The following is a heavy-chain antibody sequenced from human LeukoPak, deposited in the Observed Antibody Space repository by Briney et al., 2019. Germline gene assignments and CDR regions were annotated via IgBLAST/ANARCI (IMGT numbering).Heavy chain of an antibody. D-gene: IGHD3-3*01. J-gene: IGHJ4*02. CDR3: ARFWSGYYGFDY. Sequence: GGSLRLSCAASGFTFSSYAMSWVRQAPGKGLEWVSAISGSGGSTYYADSVKGRFTISRDNSKNTLYLQMNSLRAEDTAVYYCARFWSGYYGFDYWGQGTLVTVSS. CDR1: GFTFSSYA. CDR2: ISGSGGST. V-gene: IGHV3-23*01.